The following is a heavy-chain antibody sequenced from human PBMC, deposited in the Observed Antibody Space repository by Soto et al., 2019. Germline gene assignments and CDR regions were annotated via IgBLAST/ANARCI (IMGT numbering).Heavy chain of an antibody. J-gene: IGHJ6*02. CDR3: ARGRDYDILTGYSPTSYYYYGMDV. CDR1: GGTFSSYA. V-gene: IGHV1-69*13. D-gene: IGHD3-9*01. CDR2: IIPIFGTA. Sequence: ASVKVSCKASGGTFSSYAISWVRQAPGQGLEWMGGIIPIFGTANYAQKFQGRVTITADESTSTAYMELSSLRSEDTAVYYCARGRDYDILTGYSPTSYYYYGMDVWGQGTTVTVSS.